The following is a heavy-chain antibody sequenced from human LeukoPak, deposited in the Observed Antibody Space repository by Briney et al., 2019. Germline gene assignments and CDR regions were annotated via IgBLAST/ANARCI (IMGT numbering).Heavy chain of an antibody. CDR1: GDSVSSNSAA. J-gene: IGHJ4*02. V-gene: IGHV6-1*01. Sequence: SQTLSLTCAISGDSVSSNSAAWNWIRQSPSRGLEWLGRTYYRSKWYNDYAVSVKSRITINPDTSKNQFSLQLNSVTAADTAVYYCARAGAVAGYELDYWGQGTLVTVSS. D-gene: IGHD6-19*01. CDR2: TYYRSKWYN. CDR3: ARAGAVAGYELDY.